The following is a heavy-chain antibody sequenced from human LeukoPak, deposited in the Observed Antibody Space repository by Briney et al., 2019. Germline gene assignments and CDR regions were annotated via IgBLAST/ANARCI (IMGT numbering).Heavy chain of an antibody. D-gene: IGHD2-2*01. CDR2: ISGGGEST. CDR3: AKDGLYQLLDDAFDI. Sequence: GGSLRLSCAASGFTFSSYAMSWVRQAPGKGLEWVSTISGGGESTYYADSVKGRFTISRDNSKNTLYLQMNSLRAEDTAVYYCAKDGLYQLLDDAFDIWGQGTMVTVSS. J-gene: IGHJ3*02. V-gene: IGHV3-23*01. CDR1: GFTFSSYA.